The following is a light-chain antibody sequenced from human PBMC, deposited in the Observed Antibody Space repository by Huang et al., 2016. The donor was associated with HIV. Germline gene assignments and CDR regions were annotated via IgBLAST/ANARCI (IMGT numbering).Light chain of an antibody. J-gene: IGKJ4*01. Sequence: EIVMTQSPATLSVSPGERATLSCRASQSVSSNLAWYQQQPGQAPRRLIYGASTRATGIAARFSGSGSGTEFTLTISSLQSEDFAVYYCQQYNNWPPLTFGGGTKVEIK. CDR1: QSVSSN. V-gene: IGKV3-15*01. CDR3: QQYNNWPPLT. CDR2: GAS.